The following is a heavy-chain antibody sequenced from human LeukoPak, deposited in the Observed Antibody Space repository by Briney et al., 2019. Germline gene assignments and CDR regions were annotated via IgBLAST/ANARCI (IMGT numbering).Heavy chain of an antibody. CDR3: ASTLDYDYVWGSLDY. J-gene: IGHJ4*02. CDR1: GFTFSSYA. Sequence: GGSLRLSCAASGFTFSSYAMHWVRQAPGKGLEWVAVISYDGSNKYYADSVKGRFTISRDNSKNTLYLQMNSLRAEDTAVYYCASTLDYDYVWGSLDYWGRGTLVTVSS. CDR2: ISYDGSNK. V-gene: IGHV3-30-3*01. D-gene: IGHD3-16*01.